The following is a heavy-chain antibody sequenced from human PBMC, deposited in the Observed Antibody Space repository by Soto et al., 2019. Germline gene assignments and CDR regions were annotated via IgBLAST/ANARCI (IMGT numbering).Heavy chain of an antibody. CDR1: GGSFSGYY. D-gene: IGHD5-18*01. J-gene: IGHJ4*02. CDR2: INHSGST. Sequence: SETLSLTCAVYGGSFSGYYWSWIRQPPGKGLEWIGEINHSGSTNYNPSLKSRVTISVDTSKNQFSLKLSSVTAADTAVYYCAGGRESDTAMAADYWGQGTLVTVSS. V-gene: IGHV4-34*01. CDR3: AGGRESDTAMAADY.